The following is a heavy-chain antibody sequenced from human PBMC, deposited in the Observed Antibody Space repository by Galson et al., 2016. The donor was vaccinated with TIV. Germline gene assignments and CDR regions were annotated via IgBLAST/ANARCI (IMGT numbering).Heavy chain of an antibody. D-gene: IGHD6-19*01. J-gene: IGHJ4*02. Sequence: PALVKPTQTLTLTCSFSGFSLASTAVGVGWVRQSPGEALDWLGLIYWDDQKWYRPSLQNRMTITKDTSKNHVVLTLTNLEPADTGTYYCAHGSGWLLDYWGQGILVTVSS. CDR1: GFSLASTAVG. V-gene: IGHV2-5*02. CDR2: IYWDDQK. CDR3: AHGSGWLLDY.